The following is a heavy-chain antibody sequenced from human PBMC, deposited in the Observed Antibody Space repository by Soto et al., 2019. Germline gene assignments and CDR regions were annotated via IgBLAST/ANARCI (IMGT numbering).Heavy chain of an antibody. CDR1: GFTFSSYA. V-gene: IGHV3-30-3*01. Sequence: GGSLRLSCADSGFTFSSYAMHWVRQAPGKGLEWVAVISYDGSNKYYADSVKGRFTISRDNSKNTLYLQMNSLRAEDTAVYYCAREKIRGVIISSPFDPWGQGTLVTVSS. CDR2: ISYDGSNK. D-gene: IGHD3-10*01. CDR3: AREKIRGVIISSPFDP. J-gene: IGHJ5*02.